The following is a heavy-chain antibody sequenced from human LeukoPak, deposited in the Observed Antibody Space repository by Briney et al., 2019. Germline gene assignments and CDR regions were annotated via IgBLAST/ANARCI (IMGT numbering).Heavy chain of an antibody. CDR3: ARNSVEVFDY. D-gene: IGHD5-24*01. V-gene: IGHV4-59*01. CDR2: IYYSGST. J-gene: IGHJ4*02. CDR1: GGSISNYY. Sequence: SETLSLTCTVSGGSISNYYWSWIRQPPGKGLEWIGYIYYSGSTNYNPSLKSRVTISVDTSKNQFSLKLSSVTAADTAVYYCARNSVEVFDYWGQGALVTVSS.